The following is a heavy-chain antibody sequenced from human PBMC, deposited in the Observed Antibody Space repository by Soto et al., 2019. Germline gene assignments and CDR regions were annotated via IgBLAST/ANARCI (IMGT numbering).Heavy chain of an antibody. V-gene: IGHV3-33*01. D-gene: IGHD6-13*01. CDR3: ARAQYSSRWYPFDY. CDR1: GFTFSSYG. Sequence: QVQLVESGGGVVQPGRSLRISCAASGFTFSSYGMHWVRQAPGKGLEWVAVIWYDGSNEYYADSVKGRFTISRDNSKNTLYLQMNSLRAEDTAVYYCARAQYSSRWYPFDYWGQGTLVTVSS. CDR2: IWYDGSNE. J-gene: IGHJ4*02.